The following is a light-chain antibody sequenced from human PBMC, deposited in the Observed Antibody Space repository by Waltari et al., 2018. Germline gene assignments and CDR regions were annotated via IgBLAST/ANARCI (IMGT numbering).Light chain of an antibody. J-gene: IGLJ2*01. V-gene: IGLV2-14*01. CDR2: EVT. CDR1: GRDIGTYNY. CDR3: SSYRSSNNVV. Sequence: QSALTQPASLSGSPGQSITISFIGTGRDIGTYNYVSWYQQYPGKAPKLLIYEVTNRPSGVSHRFSGSKSGNTASLTISGLQAEDEAHYYCSSYRSSNNVVFGGGTKVTVL.